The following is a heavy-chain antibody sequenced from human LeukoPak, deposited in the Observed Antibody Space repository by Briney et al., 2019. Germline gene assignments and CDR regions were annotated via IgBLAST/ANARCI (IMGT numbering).Heavy chain of an antibody. Sequence: GGSLRLSCAASGFTFSSYWMHWVRQAPGKGLEWVSVIYSGGSTYYADSVKGRFTISRDNSKNTLYLQMNSLRAEDTAVYYCARDTAYWGQGTLVTVSS. CDR1: GFTFSSYW. V-gene: IGHV3-66*01. CDR2: IYSGGST. J-gene: IGHJ4*02. CDR3: ARDTAY.